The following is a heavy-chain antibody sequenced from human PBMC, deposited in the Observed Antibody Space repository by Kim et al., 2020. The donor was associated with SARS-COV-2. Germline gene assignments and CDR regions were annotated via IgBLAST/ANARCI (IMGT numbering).Heavy chain of an antibody. D-gene: IGHD6-19*01. V-gene: IGHV1-2*06. CDR3: ASWPDIAVAGPYYFDY. J-gene: IGHJ4*02. CDR1: GYTFTGYY. Sequence: ASVKVSCKASGYTFTGYYMHWVRQAPGQGLEWMGRINPNSGGTNYAQKFQGRVTMTRDTSISTAYMELNRLRSDDTAVYYCASWPDIAVAGPYYFDYWGQGTLVTVSS. CDR2: INPNSGGT.